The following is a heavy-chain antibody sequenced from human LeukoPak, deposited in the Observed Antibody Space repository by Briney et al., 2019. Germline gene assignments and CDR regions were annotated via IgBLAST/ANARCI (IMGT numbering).Heavy chain of an antibody. V-gene: IGHV1-46*01. Sequence: ASVKVSCKASGYTFTSYYMHWVRQAPGQGLEWMGIINPSGGSTSYAQKFQGRVTMTRDMSTSTVYMELSSLRSEDTAVYYCARTLPLRNYGDYWGQGTLVTVSS. J-gene: IGHJ4*02. CDR1: GYTFTSYY. CDR3: ARTLPLRNYGDY. CDR2: INPSGGST. D-gene: IGHD1-14*01.